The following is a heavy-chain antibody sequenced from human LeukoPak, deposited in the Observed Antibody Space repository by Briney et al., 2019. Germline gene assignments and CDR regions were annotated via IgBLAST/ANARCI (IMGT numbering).Heavy chain of an antibody. CDR1: GFTFSSCG. CDR2: ISYDGSNK. D-gene: IGHD3-10*01. CDR3: AKGIRLGSSWYFDN. V-gene: IGHV3-30*18. J-gene: IGHJ4*02. Sequence: GGSLRLSCAASGFTFSSCGMHWVRQAPGKGLEWVAVISYDGSNKYYADSVKGRFTISRDNSKNTLYLQMNSLRAEDTAVYYCAKGIRLGSSWYFDNWGQGTLVTVSS.